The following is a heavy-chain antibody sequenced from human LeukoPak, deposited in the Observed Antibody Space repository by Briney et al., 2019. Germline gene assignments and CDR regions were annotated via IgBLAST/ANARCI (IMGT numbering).Heavy chain of an antibody. V-gene: IGHV4-59*01. CDR2: IYFSGST. Sequence: PSETLSLTCTVSGGSIRSYYWSWIRQPPGKGLEWIGYIYFSGSTSYNPSLKSQVTISVDRSKNQFSLNLSSVAAADTAVYYCARSYDTNFDYWGQGTLVTVSS. J-gene: IGHJ4*02. CDR1: GGSIRSYY. CDR3: ARSYDTNFDY. D-gene: IGHD3-3*01.